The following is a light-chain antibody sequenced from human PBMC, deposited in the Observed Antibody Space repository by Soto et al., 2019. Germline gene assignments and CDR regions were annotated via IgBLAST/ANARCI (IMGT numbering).Light chain of an antibody. J-gene: IGKJ4*01. CDR3: QQRSNWPLT. CDR2: DAS. CDR1: QSVSSY. Sequence: EIVLTQSPAPLSFFPGGRATLSCRASQSVSSYLAWYQQKPGQAPRLLIYDASNRATGIPARFSGSGSGTDFTLTISSLEPEDFAVYYCQQRSNWPLTFGGGTKVDIK. V-gene: IGKV3-11*01.